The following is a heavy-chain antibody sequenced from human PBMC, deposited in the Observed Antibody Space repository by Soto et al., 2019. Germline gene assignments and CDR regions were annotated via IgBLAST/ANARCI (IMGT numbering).Heavy chain of an antibody. V-gene: IGHV4-4*02. CDR3: ASKRGYSYGVDY. D-gene: IGHD5-18*01. CDR1: SGSISSSNW. Sequence: ASETLSLTCAVSSGSISSSNWWSWVRQPPGKGLEWIGEIYHSGSTNYNPSLKSRVTISVDKSKNQFSLKLSSVTAADTAVYYCASKRGYSYGVDYWGQGTLVTVSS. CDR2: IYHSGST. J-gene: IGHJ4*02.